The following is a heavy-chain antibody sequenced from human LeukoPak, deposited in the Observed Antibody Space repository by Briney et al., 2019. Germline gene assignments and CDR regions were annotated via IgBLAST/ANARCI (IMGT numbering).Heavy chain of an antibody. Sequence: SETLSLTCTVSGGSISSYSWSWIRQPPGKGLEWIACISYSGSTKYNPSLKSRVTISVDTSKSQLSLKLSSVTAADTAVYYCAREPGFDSSGYLNWFDPWGQGTLVTVSS. CDR3: AREPGFDSSGYLNWFDP. V-gene: IGHV4-59*01. CDR1: GGSISSYS. J-gene: IGHJ5*02. CDR2: ISYSGST. D-gene: IGHD3-22*01.